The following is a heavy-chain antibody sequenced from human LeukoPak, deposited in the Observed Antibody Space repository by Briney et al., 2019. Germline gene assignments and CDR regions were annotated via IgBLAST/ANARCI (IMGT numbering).Heavy chain of an antibody. V-gene: IGHV4-34*01. CDR2: INHSGST. CDR1: GGSFSGYY. D-gene: IGHD3-10*01. CDR3: ARDSSYGSGSYYERYYGVDV. J-gene: IGHJ6*02. Sequence: SETLSLTCAVYGGSFSGYYWSWIRQPPGKGLEWIGEINHSGSTNYNPSLKSRVTISVDTSKNQFSLKLSSVTAADTAVYYCARDSSYGSGSYYERYYGVDVWGQGTTVTVSS.